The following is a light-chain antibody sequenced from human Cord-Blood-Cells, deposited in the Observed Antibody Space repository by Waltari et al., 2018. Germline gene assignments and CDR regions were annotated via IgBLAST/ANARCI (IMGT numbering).Light chain of an antibody. CDR1: SSDVGGSNY. V-gene: IGLV2-11*01. Sequence: QSALTQPRSVSGSPGQSVTISCTGTSSDVGGSNYVSWYQQHPGNAPKLMIYDVSKLPSGVPDRFSGSKSGNTASLTISGLQAEDEADYYCCSYAGSYTWVFGGGTKLTVL. CDR2: DVS. J-gene: IGLJ3*02. CDR3: CSYAGSYTWV.